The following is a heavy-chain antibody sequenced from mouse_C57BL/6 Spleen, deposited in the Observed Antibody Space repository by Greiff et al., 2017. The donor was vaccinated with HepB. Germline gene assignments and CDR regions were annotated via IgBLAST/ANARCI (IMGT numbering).Heavy chain of an antibody. CDR1: GYTFTSYW. Sequence: VQLQQPGAELVRPGSSVKLSCKASGYTFTSYWMHWVKQRPIQGLEWIGNIDPSDSETHYNQKFKDKATLTVDKSSSTAYMQLSSLTSEDSAVYYCARSDLGRDWFAYWGQGTLVTVSA. CDR2: IDPSDSET. V-gene: IGHV1-52*01. CDR3: ARSDLGRDWFAY. J-gene: IGHJ3*01. D-gene: IGHD4-1*01.